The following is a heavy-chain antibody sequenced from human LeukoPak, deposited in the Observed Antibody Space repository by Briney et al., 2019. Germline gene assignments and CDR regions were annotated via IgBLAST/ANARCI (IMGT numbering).Heavy chain of an antibody. CDR2: INHSGST. V-gene: IGHV4-34*01. CDR3: ARGRVVVVPAAIIPPHCTNGVCYYFDY. Sequence: PSETLSLTXAVYGGSFRGYYWSWIRQPPGKGLEWIGEINHSGSTNYNPSLKSRVTISVDTSKNQFSLKLSSVTAADTAVYYCARGRVVVVPAAIIPPHCTNGVCYYFDYWGQGTLVTVSS. CDR1: GGSFRGYY. D-gene: IGHD2-2*02. J-gene: IGHJ4*02.